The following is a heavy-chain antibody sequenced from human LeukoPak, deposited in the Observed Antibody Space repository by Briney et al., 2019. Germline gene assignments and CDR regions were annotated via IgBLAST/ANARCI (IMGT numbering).Heavy chain of an antibody. J-gene: IGHJ5*02. Sequence: GGSLRLSCAASGFTFSSYAMHWVRQAPGKGLEWVAVISYDGSNKYYADSVKGRFTISRDNSKNTLYLQMSSLRAEDTAVYYCARAVVPAAPPWFDPWGQGTLVTVSS. D-gene: IGHD2-2*01. CDR2: ISYDGSNK. CDR1: GFTFSSYA. V-gene: IGHV3-30-3*01. CDR3: ARAVVPAAPPWFDP.